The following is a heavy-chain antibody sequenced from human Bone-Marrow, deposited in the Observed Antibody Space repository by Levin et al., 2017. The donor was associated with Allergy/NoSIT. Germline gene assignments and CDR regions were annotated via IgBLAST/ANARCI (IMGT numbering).Heavy chain of an antibody. V-gene: IGHV1-46*01. CDR3: ARDDPGEDCSGGSCSLYYYYGMDG. J-gene: IGHJ6*02. D-gene: IGHD2-15*01. Sequence: GESLKISCKASGYTFTSYYMHWVRQAPGQGLEWMGIINPSGGSTSYAQKFQGRVTMTRDTSTSTVYMELSSLRSEDTAVYYCARDDPGEDCSGGSCSLYYYYGMDGWGQGTTVTVSS. CDR2: INPSGGST. CDR1: GYTFTSYY.